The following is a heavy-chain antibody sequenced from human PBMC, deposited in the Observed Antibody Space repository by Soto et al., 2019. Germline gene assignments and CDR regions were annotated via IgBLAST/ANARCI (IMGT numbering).Heavy chain of an antibody. J-gene: IGHJ4*02. CDR2: IYYTGST. CDR3: ARLYDFWSDYYTPYFDY. CDR1: DGSISSGDYY. Sequence: SDTLSLTCTVSDGSISSGDYYWSWIRQPPGKGLEWIGYIYYTGSTYYSPALKSRLTISVDTSKNQFSLKLTSVTAADTAVYYCARLYDFWSDYYTPYFDYWGQGTLVTV. D-gene: IGHD3-3*01. V-gene: IGHV4-30-4*02.